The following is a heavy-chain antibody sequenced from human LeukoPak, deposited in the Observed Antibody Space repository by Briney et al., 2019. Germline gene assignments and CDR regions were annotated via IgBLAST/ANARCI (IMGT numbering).Heavy chain of an antibody. CDR1: GFTFSGYA. J-gene: IGHJ4*02. CDR2: TSGGGGRT. V-gene: IGHV3-23*01. D-gene: IGHD6-19*01. CDR3: AKDNTRYSSGWYVPFGFDY. Sequence: GVSLRLSCAASGFTFSGYAMSWVRQAPRKGLEWVSVTSGGGGRTYYADSMKGRFTISRDNSKNTLYLQMNSLRAEDTAVYYCAKDNTRYSSGWYVPFGFDYWGQGTLVTVSS.